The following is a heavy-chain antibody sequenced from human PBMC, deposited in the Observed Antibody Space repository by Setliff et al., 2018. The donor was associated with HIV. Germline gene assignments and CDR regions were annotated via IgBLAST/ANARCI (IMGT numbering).Heavy chain of an antibody. V-gene: IGHV3-23*01. Sequence: GALRLSCAASGFTFNKYAMGWVRQAPGKGLEWVSITSGTGGSPFYADSVEGRFTISRDNSKNTVYLQMNSLRAEDTAAYYCAKGGLNWGIDVWGQGTAVTVSS. D-gene: IGHD1-1*01. CDR3: AKGGLNWGIDV. J-gene: IGHJ6*02. CDR1: GFTFNKYA. CDR2: TSGTGGSP.